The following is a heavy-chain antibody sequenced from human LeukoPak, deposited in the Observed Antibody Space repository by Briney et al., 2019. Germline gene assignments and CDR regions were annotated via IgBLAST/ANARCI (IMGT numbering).Heavy chain of an antibody. V-gene: IGHV3-21*01. D-gene: IGHD5-18*01. CDR1: GFTFSSYS. CDR2: ISVSSSYK. J-gene: IGHJ4*02. CDR3: ARDLVNTGMVGFDY. Sequence: PGGSLRLSCAASGFTFSSYSMNWVRQAPGMGLEWVSSISVSSSYKHYADSVKGRFTTSRDNAKNSLYLQMNSLRAEDTAVYYCARDLVNTGMVGFDYWGQGTLVTVSS.